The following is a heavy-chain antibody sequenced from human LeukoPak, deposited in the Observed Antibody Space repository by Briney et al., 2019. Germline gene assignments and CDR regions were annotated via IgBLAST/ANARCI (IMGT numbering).Heavy chain of an antibody. CDR3: ARGSSHTYYYDSSGQSSFDY. J-gene: IGHJ4*02. CDR1: GGTFSSYA. CDR2: IIPIFGTA. Sequence: SVKVSCKASGGTFSSYAISWVPQAPGQGLEWMGGIIPIFGTANYAQKFQGRVTITADESTSTAYMELSSLRSEDTAVYYCARGSSHTYYYDSSGQSSFDYWGQGTLVTVSS. V-gene: IGHV1-69*01. D-gene: IGHD3-22*01.